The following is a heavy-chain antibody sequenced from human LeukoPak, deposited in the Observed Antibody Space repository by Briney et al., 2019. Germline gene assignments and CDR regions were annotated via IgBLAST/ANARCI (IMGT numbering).Heavy chain of an antibody. J-gene: IGHJ6*02. CDR3: ARDARGAPYYYGMDV. CDR1: GGSISSYY. D-gene: IGHD3-10*01. Sequence: PSETLSPTCTVSGGSISSYYWSWIRQPPGKGLEWIGYIYYSGSTNYNPSLKSRVTISVDTSKNQFSLKLSSVTAADTAVYYCARDARGAPYYYGMDVWGQGTTVTVSS. CDR2: IYYSGST. V-gene: IGHV4-59*01.